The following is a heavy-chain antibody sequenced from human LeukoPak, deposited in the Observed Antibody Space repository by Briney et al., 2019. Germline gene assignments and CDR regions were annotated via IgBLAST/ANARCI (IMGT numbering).Heavy chain of an antibody. V-gene: IGHV4-59*01. J-gene: IGHJ6*03. CDR2: IYYSGST. CDR3: AREGSNYYYYMDV. Sequence: PSETLSLTCTVSGGSISSYYWSWIRQPPGKGLEWIGYIYYSGSTNYNPSLKSRVTISVDTSKNQFSLKLSSVTAADTAVYYCAREGSNYYYYMDVWGKGTTVTVSS. CDR1: GGSISSYY. D-gene: IGHD6-13*01.